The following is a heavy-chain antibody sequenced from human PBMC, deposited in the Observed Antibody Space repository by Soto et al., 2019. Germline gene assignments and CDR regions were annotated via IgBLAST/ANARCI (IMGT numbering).Heavy chain of an antibody. J-gene: IGHJ4*02. CDR3: ARHMPVYGSGRYFRKSYFDY. Sequence: SETLSLTCTVSGGSISSSSFYWGWIRQPPGKGLEWIGTIYYSGSTYYSPSLKSRVTISVDTSKNQFSLKLSSVTAADTAVYYCARHMPVYGSGRYFRKSYFDYWGQGTLVTV. D-gene: IGHD3-10*01. CDR1: GGSISSSSFY. CDR2: IYYSGST. V-gene: IGHV4-39*01.